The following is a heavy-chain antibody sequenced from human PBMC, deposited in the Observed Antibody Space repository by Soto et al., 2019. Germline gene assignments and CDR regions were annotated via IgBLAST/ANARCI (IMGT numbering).Heavy chain of an antibody. CDR1: GFTLSSYW. J-gene: IGHJ3*02. CDR2: IKQDGSEK. V-gene: IGHV3-7*01. Sequence: GGSLRLSCAASGFTLSSYWMSWVRQAPGKGLEWVANIKQDGSEKYYVDSVKGRFTISRDNAKNSLYLQMNSLRAEDTAVYYCARGGALAPEYSSGWYFADAFDIWGQGTMVTVSS. CDR3: ARGGALAPEYSSGWYFADAFDI. D-gene: IGHD6-19*01.